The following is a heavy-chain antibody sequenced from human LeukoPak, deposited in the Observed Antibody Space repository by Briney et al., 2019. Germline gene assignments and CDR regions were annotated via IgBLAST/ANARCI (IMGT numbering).Heavy chain of an antibody. CDR3: VCIPGVGDFDY. Sequence: GGSLRLSCAASGFTFSSYGMHWVRQAPGKGLEWVAVISYDGSNKYYADSVKGRFTISRDNSKNTLYLQMNSLRAEDTAVYNCVCIPGVGDFDYWGQGTLVTVSS. CDR1: GFTFSSYG. J-gene: IGHJ4*02. V-gene: IGHV3-30*03. D-gene: IGHD2-21*01. CDR2: ISYDGSNK.